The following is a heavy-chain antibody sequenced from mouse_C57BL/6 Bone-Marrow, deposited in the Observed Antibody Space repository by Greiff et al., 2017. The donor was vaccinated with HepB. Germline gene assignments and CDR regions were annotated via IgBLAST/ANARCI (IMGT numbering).Heavy chain of an antibody. CDR1: GYSITSGYY. J-gene: IGHJ2*01. Sequence: DVKLQESGPGLVKPSQSLSLTCSVTGYSITSGYYWNWIRQFPGNKLEWMGYISYDGSNNYNPSLKNRISITRDTSKNQFFLKLNSVTTEDTATYYCARRGTAQATYFDYWGQGTTLTVSS. CDR3: ARRGTAQATYFDY. V-gene: IGHV3-6*01. CDR2: ISYDGSN. D-gene: IGHD3-2*02.